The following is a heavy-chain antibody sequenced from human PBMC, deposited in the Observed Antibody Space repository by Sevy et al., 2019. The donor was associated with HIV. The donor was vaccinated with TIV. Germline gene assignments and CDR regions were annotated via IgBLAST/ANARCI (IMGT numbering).Heavy chain of an antibody. CDR3: ARDTRPKGIAAVWFDP. V-gene: IGHV3-11*01. CDR2: ISSSGSTI. Sequence: GGSLRLSCAASGFTFSDYYMSWIRQAPGKGLEWVSYISSSGSTIYYADSVKGRFTISRDNAKNSLYLQMNRLRAEDTAVYYCARDTRPKGIAAVWFDPWGQGTLVTLSS. D-gene: IGHD6-13*01. CDR1: GFTFSDYY. J-gene: IGHJ5*02.